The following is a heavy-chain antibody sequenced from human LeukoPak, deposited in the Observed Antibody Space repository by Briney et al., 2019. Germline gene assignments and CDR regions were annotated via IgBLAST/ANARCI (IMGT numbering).Heavy chain of an antibody. V-gene: IGHV3-7*01. J-gene: IGHJ4*02. D-gene: IGHD3-10*01. Sequence: PGGSLRLSCAASGFTFSTYWMSWVRQPPGMGLEWVANINRDGSEKYYVDSVKGRFTISRDNAKNSVNLQMNSLRAEDTAVYYCAIDSWELRGYWGQGTLVTVSS. CDR3: AIDSWELRGY. CDR1: GFTFSTYW. CDR2: INRDGSEK.